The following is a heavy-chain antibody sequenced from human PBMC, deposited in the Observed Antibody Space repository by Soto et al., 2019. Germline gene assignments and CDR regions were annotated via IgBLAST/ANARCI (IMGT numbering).Heavy chain of an antibody. CDR1: GFTFSTYS. D-gene: IGHD3-3*01. V-gene: IGHV3-48*02. J-gene: IGHJ6*02. CDR3: ARLYYDYV. CDR2: ISSDSDTI. Sequence: GGSLRLSCTASGFTFSTYSMNWVRQAPGKGLEWVSYISSDSDTIFYADSVKGRFTISRDNAKNSLFLQMNSLRDEDTAVYFCARLYYDYVWGQGTTVTVSS.